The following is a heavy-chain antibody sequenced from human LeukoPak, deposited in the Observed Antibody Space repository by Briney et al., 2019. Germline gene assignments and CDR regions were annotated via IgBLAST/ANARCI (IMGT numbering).Heavy chain of an antibody. J-gene: IGHJ4*02. CDR2: INPNGGGP. CDR3: ATGLFSYYYGSGA. V-gene: IGHV1-2*02. CDR1: GNIFTGYY. Sequence: ASVKVSCKASGNIFTGYYLHWVRQAPGQGLEWVGWINPNGGGPKYAPKFQGRVTMTTDTSINTVFMELSRLRSDDTAVYFCATGLFSYYYGSGAWGQGTLVSVSS. D-gene: IGHD3-10*01.